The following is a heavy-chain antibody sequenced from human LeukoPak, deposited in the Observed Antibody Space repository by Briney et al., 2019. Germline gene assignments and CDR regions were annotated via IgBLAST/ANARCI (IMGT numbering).Heavy chain of an antibody. J-gene: IGHJ4*02. CDR2: ISSSSSYI. D-gene: IGHD3-9*01. CDR1: GITLSSYR. CDR3: ARGPHDILTGYQDY. V-gene: IGHV3-21*01. Sequence: GSLRLSCAASGITLSSYRMNWVRQAPGKGLEWVSSISSSSSYIYYADSVKGRFTISRDNAKNSLYLQVNSLRAEDTAVYYCARGPHDILTGYQDYWGQGTLVTVSS.